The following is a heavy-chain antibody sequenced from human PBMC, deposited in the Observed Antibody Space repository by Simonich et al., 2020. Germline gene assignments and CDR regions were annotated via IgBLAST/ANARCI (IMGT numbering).Heavy chain of an antibody. Sequence: EVQLVESGGGLVQPGGSLRLSCAASGFTVSSNYMSWVRQAPGKGLEWVSVIYSGGSTYYADSVNGRFTISRHNSKNTLYLQMNSLRAEDTAVYYCARAPPKVLNAFDIWGQGTMVTVSS. J-gene: IGHJ3*02. CDR3: ARAPPKVLNAFDI. CDR1: GFTVSSNY. CDR2: IYSGGST. V-gene: IGHV3-53*04.